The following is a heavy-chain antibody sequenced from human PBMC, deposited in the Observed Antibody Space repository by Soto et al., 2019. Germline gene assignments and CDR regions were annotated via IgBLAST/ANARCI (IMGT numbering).Heavy chain of an antibody. CDR2: INAGNGNT. CDR3: ARGLQPVHYDY. Sequence: ASMKVSFNASGHTFTIYAMHWLRQAPGQRFEWMGWINAGNGNTKYSQKFQGRVTITRDTSASTAYMELSSLRSEDTAVYYCARGLQPVHYDYWGQGTLVTLSS. D-gene: IGHD6-13*01. V-gene: IGHV1-3*01. J-gene: IGHJ4*02. CDR1: GHTFTIYA.